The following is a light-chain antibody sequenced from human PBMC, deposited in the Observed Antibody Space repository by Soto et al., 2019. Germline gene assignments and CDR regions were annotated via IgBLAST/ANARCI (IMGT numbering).Light chain of an antibody. J-gene: IGKJ4*01. CDR2: DAS. Sequence: EIVLTQSPATLSLSPGERATLSCRASQSVSSYLAWYQQKPSLAPRLLLSDASNRATGIPARFSGSGSGTDFTLPISSLEPEDFAVYYCQQRSNWPLTFGGGTKVEIK. CDR1: QSVSSY. CDR3: QQRSNWPLT. V-gene: IGKV3-11*01.